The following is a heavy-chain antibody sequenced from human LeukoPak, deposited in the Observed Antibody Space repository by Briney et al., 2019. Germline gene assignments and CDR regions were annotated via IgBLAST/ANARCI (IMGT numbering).Heavy chain of an antibody. CDR1: GGSISSGGYY. Sequence: SETLSLTCTVSGGSISSGGYYWSWIRQPPGKGLEWIGYIYYSGSTFYNPSLKSRVTISLDRSKNQFSLKLSSVTAADTAVYYCASRLWFGEFDSWGQGSLVTVSS. CDR3: ASRLWFGEFDS. V-gene: IGHV4-30-2*01. CDR2: IYYSGST. J-gene: IGHJ4*02. D-gene: IGHD3-10*01.